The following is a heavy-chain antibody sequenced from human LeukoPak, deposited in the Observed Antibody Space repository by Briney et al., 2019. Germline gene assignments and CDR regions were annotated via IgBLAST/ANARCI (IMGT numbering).Heavy chain of an antibody. V-gene: IGHV4-59*08. CDR2: IYYSGST. J-gene: IGHJ3*02. CDR3: ARLFAPALAYCGGDCYPGAFDI. CDR1: GGSISSYY. D-gene: IGHD2-21*02. Sequence: PETLSLTCTVSGGSISSYYWSWIRQPPGKGLEWIGYIYYSGSTNYNPSLKSRVTISVDTSKNQFSLKLSSVTAADTAVYYCARLFAPALAYCGGDCYPGAFDIWGQGTMVTVSS.